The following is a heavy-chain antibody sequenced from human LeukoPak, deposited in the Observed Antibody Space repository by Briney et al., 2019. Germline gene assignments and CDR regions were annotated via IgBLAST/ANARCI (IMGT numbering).Heavy chain of an antibody. CDR2: IKQDGSEK. CDR1: GFTFSRYW. V-gene: IGHV3-7*03. Sequence: GALRLSRAAPGFTFSRYWMRLVRQAPGKGLEWVANIKQDGSEKYYVDSVKGRFTISRDNAKNSLYLQMSSLRVEDTAVYYCAKGSIHFDYWGQGTLVTVSS. J-gene: IGHJ4*02. CDR3: AKGSIHFDY. D-gene: IGHD3-10*01.